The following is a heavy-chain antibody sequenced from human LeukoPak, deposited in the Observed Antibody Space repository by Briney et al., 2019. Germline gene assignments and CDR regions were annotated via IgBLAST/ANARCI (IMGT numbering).Heavy chain of an antibody. Sequence: SETLSLTCTVSGGSISSYYWSWIRQPAGKGLEWIGRIYTSGSTNYNPSLKSRVTMSVDTSKNQFSLKLSSVTAADTAVYYCARDLPLAARPTGIDWFDPWGQGTLVTVSS. J-gene: IGHJ5*02. CDR2: IYTSGST. V-gene: IGHV4-4*07. D-gene: IGHD6-6*01. CDR3: ARDLPLAARPTGIDWFDP. CDR1: GGSISSYY.